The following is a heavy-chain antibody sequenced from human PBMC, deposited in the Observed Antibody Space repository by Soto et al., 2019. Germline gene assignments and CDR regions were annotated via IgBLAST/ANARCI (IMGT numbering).Heavy chain of an antibody. CDR3: TTDPVDIFDI. V-gene: IGHV3-15*01. D-gene: IGHD5-12*01. Sequence: GGSLRLSCATSGFTFSSYTMTWVRQAPGKGLEWVGRIKSKTDGGTTDYAAPVKGRFTISRDDSKNTLYLQMNSLKTEDTAVYYCTTDPVDIFDIWGQGTMVTVSS. J-gene: IGHJ3*02. CDR2: IKSKTDGGTT. CDR1: GFTFSSYT.